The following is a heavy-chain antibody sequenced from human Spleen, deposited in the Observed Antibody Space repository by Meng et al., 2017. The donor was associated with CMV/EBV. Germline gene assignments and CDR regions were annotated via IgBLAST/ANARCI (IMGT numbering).Heavy chain of an antibody. CDR2: IKQDGSEK. V-gene: IGHV3-7*01. Sequence: GGSLRLSCAASGFTFNTYTMNWVRQAPGKGLEWVANIKQDGSEKYYVDSVKGRYTISRDNAKNSLYLQMNSLRVEDTAVYYCARDNDGKDYWGQGTLVTVSS. CDR3: ARDNDGKDY. J-gene: IGHJ4*02. CDR1: GFTFNTYT. D-gene: IGHD5-24*01.